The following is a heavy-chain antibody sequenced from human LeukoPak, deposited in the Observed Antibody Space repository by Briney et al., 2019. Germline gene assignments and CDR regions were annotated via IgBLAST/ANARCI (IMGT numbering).Heavy chain of an antibody. Sequence: ASVNVSCKASGYTFTGYYVHWLRQAPGQGLEWMGWINPDSGGTNYAQKFQGRVTMTTDTSISPAYMELSSLRSDDMAVYYCARGRSRSWYVYWGQGTLVTVSS. CDR2: INPDSGGT. CDR3: ARGRSRSWYVY. D-gene: IGHD6-13*01. J-gene: IGHJ4*02. V-gene: IGHV1-2*02. CDR1: GYTFTGYY.